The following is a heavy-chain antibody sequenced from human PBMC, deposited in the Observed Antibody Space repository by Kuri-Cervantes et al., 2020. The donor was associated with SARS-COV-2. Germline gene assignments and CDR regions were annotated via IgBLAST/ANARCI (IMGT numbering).Heavy chain of an antibody. CDR3: AKAHRPIYYDFWSTPCYFDY. D-gene: IGHD3-3*01. Sequence: GESLKISCAASGLTFTRYWMNWVRQAPGKGLEWVATIKGDGSEKYYVESVKGRFTVSRDNAENSLYLQLNTVRAEDTAVYYCAKAHRPIYYDFWSTPCYFDYWGQGTLVTVSS. CDR1: GLTFTRYW. J-gene: IGHJ4*02. V-gene: IGHV3-7*01. CDR2: IKGDGSEK.